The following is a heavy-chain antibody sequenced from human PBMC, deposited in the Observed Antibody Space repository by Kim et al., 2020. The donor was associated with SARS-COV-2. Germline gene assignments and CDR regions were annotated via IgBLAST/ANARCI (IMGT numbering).Heavy chain of an antibody. V-gene: IGHV6-1*01. J-gene: IGHJ4*02. CDR1: GDSVSSNSAA. Sequence: SQTLSLTCAISGDSVSSNSAAWNWIRQSPSRGLEWLGRTYYRSKWYNDYAVSVKSRITINPDTSKNQFSLQLNSVTPEDTAVYYCARGVPYNWNDKGYFDYWGQGTLVTVSS. CDR3: ARGVPYNWNDKGYFDY. CDR2: TYYRSKWYN. D-gene: IGHD1-1*01.